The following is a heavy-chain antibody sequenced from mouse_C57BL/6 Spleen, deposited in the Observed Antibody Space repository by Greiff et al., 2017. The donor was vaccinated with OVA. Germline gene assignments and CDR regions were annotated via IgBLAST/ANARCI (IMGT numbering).Heavy chain of an antibody. V-gene: IGHV1-7*01. Sequence: VQLQQSGAELAKPGASVKLSCKASGYTFTSYWMHWVKQRPGQGLEWIGYISPSSGYTKYNQKFKDKATLTADISSSTAYMQLSSLTYEDSAVYYCASPLTGDFDYWGQGTTLTVSS. CDR2: ISPSSGYT. CDR1: GYTFTSYW. D-gene: IGHD4-1*01. J-gene: IGHJ2*01. CDR3: ASPLTGDFDY.